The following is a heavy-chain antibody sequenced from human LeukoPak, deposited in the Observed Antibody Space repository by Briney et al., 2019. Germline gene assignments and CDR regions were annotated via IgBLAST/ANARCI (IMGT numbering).Heavy chain of an antibody. CDR3: ARDSYYYDSSGYLPDY. J-gene: IGHJ4*02. CDR2: ISAYNGNT. D-gene: IGHD3-22*01. CDR1: GYTFTSYG. Sequence: ASVKVSCKASGYTFTSYGISWVRQAPGQGLEWMGWISAYNGNTNYAQKLQGRVTMTTDTSTSTAYMELRSLRSDDTAVNYCARDSYYYDSSGYLPDYWGQGTLVTVSS. V-gene: IGHV1-18*01.